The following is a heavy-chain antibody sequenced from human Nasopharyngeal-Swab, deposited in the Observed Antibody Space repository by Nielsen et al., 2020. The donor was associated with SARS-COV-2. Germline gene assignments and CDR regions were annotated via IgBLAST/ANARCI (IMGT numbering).Heavy chain of an antibody. CDR3: ARDRIGGASSAFDP. J-gene: IGHJ5*02. CDR2: IIPIFSTA. Sequence: WVRQAPGQGLEWMGGIIPIFSTANYAQKFQGRVTITADKSTSTAYMELSSLRSEDTAVSYCARDRIGGASSAFDPWGQGTLVTVSS. D-gene: IGHD1-26*01. V-gene: IGHV1-69*06.